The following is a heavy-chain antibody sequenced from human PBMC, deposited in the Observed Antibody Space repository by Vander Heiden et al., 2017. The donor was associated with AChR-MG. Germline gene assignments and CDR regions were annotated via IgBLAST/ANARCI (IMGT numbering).Heavy chain of an antibody. CDR1: GFIFSSYY. J-gene: IGHJ4*02. CDR3: ARDPSSGGS. V-gene: IGHV3-11*01. CDR2: ISSSGGTI. D-gene: IGHD2-15*01. Sequence: QVKLVESGGGLVKPGGSLTLPCTASGFIFSSYYMTWIRQAPGTGLEWLSFISSSGGTIADADSVKGRFTISRDNSKNSLYLKMNSLRAEDTAMYYCARDPSSGGSWGQGTLVTVSS.